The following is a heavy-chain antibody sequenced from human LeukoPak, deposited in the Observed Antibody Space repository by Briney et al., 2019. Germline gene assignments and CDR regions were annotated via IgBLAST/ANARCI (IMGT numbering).Heavy chain of an antibody. D-gene: IGHD2-15*01. V-gene: IGHV1-69*06. J-gene: IGHJ5*02. CDR3: ARALGADLVVVAATLWFDP. CDR1: GYTFTSYA. CDR2: IIPIFGTA. Sequence: ASVKVSCKASGYTFTSYAISWVRQAPGQALEWMGGIIPIFGTANYAQKFQGRVTITAGKSTSTAYMELSSLRSEDTAVYYCARALGADLVVVAATLWFDPWGQGTLVTVSS.